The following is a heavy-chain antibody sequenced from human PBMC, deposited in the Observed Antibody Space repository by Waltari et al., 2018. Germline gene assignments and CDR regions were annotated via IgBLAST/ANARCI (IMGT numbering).Heavy chain of an antibody. V-gene: IGHV1-8*03. D-gene: IGHD6-6*01. CDR3: AKDNGHSSSDREAFDI. Sequence: QVQLVQSGAEVKKPGASVKVSCKASGYTFTSYDINWVRQATGQGLEWMGWMNPNSGNTGYAQKFQGRVTITRNTSISTAYMELSSLRAEDTALYYCAKDNGHSSSDREAFDIWGQGTMVTVSS. CDR1: GYTFTSYD. J-gene: IGHJ3*02. CDR2: MNPNSGNT.